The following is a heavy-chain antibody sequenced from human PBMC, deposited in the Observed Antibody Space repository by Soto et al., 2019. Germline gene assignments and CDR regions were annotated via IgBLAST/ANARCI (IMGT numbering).Heavy chain of an antibody. Sequence: PGGSLRLTCTGSGFTFSSYWLGWVRQAPGKGLEWVANIKQDGSEKYYVDSVKGRFTISRDNAKNSLYLQMNSLRAEDTAVYYCARDPASSSWFNFNGTAAWGKGT. D-gene: IGHD6-13*01. J-gene: IGHJ6*01. CDR1: GFTFSSYW. V-gene: IGHV3-7*03. CDR2: IKQDGSEK. CDR3: ARDPASSSWFNFNGTAA.